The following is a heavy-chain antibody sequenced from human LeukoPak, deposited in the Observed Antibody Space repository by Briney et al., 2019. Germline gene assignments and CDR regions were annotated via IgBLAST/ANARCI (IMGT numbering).Heavy chain of an antibody. D-gene: IGHD3-10*01. CDR3: ARGHQGYGSEIYYYYYGMDV. CDR2: ISSSSSTI. V-gene: IGHV3-48*01. Sequence: GGSLRLSCVASGFSFRNSAMNWVRQAPGKGLEWVSYISSSSSTIYYADSVKGRFTISRDNAKNSLYLQMNSLRAEDTAVYYCARGHQGYGSEIYYYYYGMDVWGQGTTVTVSS. CDR1: GFSFRNSA. J-gene: IGHJ6*02.